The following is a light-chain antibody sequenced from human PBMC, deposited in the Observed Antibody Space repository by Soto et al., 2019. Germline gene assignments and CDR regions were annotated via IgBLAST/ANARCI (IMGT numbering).Light chain of an antibody. CDR3: SSYTSSSTFYV. Sequence: QSVLTQPASVSGSPGQSITISCTGTSSDVGGYNYVSWYQQHPGKAPKLMIYDVSNRPSGVSNRFSGSKSGNTASLTISGLQAEDEADYYCSSYTSSSTFYVFGTGTTLTVL. J-gene: IGLJ1*01. V-gene: IGLV2-14*01. CDR1: SSDVGGYNY. CDR2: DVS.